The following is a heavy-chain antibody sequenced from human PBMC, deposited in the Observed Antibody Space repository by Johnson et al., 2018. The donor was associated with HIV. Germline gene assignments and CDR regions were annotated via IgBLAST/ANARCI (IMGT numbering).Heavy chain of an antibody. CDR2: ISYDGSNK. J-gene: IGHJ3*02. D-gene: IGHD1-26*01. CDR3: ARELSGDAFDI. CDR1: GFTFSSYA. Sequence: QVQLVGSGGGVVQPGRSLRLSCAASGFTFSSYAMHWVRQAPGKGLEWVAVISYDGSNKYYADSVKGRFTISRDNSKNTLYLQMNSLRAEDTAVYYCARELSGDAFDIWGQGTMVTVSS. V-gene: IGHV3-30-3*01.